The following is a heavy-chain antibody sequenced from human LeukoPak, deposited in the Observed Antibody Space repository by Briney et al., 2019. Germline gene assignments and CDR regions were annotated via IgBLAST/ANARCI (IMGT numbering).Heavy chain of an antibody. Sequence: PSETLSLTCAVYGGSFSGYYWSWIRQPPGKGLEWIGEINHSGSTNYNPSLKSRVTISVDTSKNQFSLKLGSVTAADTAVYYCARGRRYCSSTSCYGYWFDYWGQGTLVTVSS. D-gene: IGHD2-2*01. CDR2: INHSGST. CDR1: GGSFSGYY. V-gene: IGHV4-34*01. CDR3: ARGRRYCSSTSCYGYWFDY. J-gene: IGHJ4*02.